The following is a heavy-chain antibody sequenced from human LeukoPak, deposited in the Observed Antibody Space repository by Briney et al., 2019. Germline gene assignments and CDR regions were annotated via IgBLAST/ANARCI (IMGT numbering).Heavy chain of an antibody. CDR2: INPNSGGT. J-gene: IGHJ6*03. CDR3: ARSPTGGYYYMDV. Sequence: ASVKVSCKASGYTFTGYYMHWVRQAPGQGLEWMGWINPNSGGTNYAQKVQGRVTMTRDTSISTAYMELSRLRSDDTAVYYCARSPTGGYYYMDVWGKGTTVTVSS. D-gene: IGHD1-26*01. V-gene: IGHV1-2*02. CDR1: GYTFTGYY.